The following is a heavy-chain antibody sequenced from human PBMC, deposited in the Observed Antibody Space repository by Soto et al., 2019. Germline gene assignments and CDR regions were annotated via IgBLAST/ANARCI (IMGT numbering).Heavy chain of an antibody. CDR2: IMPIFRTP. CDR1: GGTFSSSA. Sequence: QVQLVQSGAEVKKPGSSVKVSCKASGGTFSSSAFSWVRQAPGQGLEWMGGIMPIFRTPDYAQKFQGRVTITAAESTSTAYMELSSLRSEDTGVYYCARDKDRQHIGENYYYIMDVWGQGTTVTVSS. V-gene: IGHV1-69*12. D-gene: IGHD5-12*01. CDR3: ARDKDRQHIGENYYYIMDV. J-gene: IGHJ6*02.